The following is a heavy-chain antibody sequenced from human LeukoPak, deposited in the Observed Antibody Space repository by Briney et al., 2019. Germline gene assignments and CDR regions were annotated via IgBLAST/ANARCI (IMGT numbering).Heavy chain of an antibody. V-gene: IGHV1-69*13. D-gene: IGHD3-22*01. Sequence: SVKVSCXASGGTFSSYAISWVRQAPGQGLEWMGGIIPIFGTANYAQKFQGRVTITADESTSTAYMELSSLRSEDTAVYYCATPTNYYDSSGYYSFDYWGQGTLVTVSS. CDR3: ATPTNYYDSSGYYSFDY. CDR2: IIPIFGTA. CDR1: GGTFSSYA. J-gene: IGHJ4*02.